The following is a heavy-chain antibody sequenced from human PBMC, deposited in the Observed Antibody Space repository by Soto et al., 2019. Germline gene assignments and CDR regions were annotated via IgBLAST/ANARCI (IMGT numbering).Heavy chain of an antibody. V-gene: IGHV3-33*08. CDR1: GFKFVNFG. D-gene: IGHD1-26*01. CDR2: IWHDGTNE. J-gene: IGHJ4*02. Sequence: QVRLVESGGGVVQPGRSLRLSCAASGFKFVNFGMHWVRQAPGKVPEWVAVIWHDGTNEHYADSVKGRFTISRDNSKKTVYLQMNSLRGDDTAMYYCARDRGVGATNAKDYWGQGTRVTVSA. CDR3: ARDRGVGATNAKDY.